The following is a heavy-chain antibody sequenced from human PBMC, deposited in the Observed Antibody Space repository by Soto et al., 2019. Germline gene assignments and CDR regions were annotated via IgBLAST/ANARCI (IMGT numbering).Heavy chain of an antibody. Sequence: QVQLVQSGAEVKKPGSSVNVSCKASGTTFTSYGLHWVRQAPGQGLEWMGGFVPMFSSSNYAQKFQGRLTIVADESTNTAYMELSSLRADDSAIYYCARTGGTYYFDHWGQGTLVTVSS. J-gene: IGHJ4*02. V-gene: IGHV1-69*01. CDR3: ARTGGTYYFDH. D-gene: IGHD1-1*01. CDR1: GTTFTSYG. CDR2: FVPMFSSS.